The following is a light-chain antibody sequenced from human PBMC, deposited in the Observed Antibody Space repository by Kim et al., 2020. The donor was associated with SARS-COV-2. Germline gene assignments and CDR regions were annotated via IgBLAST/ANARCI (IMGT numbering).Light chain of an antibody. CDR1: QSLGCSDGNTY. CDR2: KVS. Sequence: PASISCRSSQSLGCSDGNTYLTWFHQRPGQSPMRLVYKVSSLDSGVPDRFSGSGSGTDFTLKISRVEAEDVGIYYCMQGTRWPPTFGQGTKVGIK. J-gene: IGKJ1*01. CDR3: MQGTRWPPT. V-gene: IGKV2-30*01.